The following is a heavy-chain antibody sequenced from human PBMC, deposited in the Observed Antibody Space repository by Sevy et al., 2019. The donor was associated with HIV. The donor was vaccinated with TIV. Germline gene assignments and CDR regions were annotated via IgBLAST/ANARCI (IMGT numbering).Heavy chain of an antibody. CDR3: AKGHKKGGDSFDV. V-gene: IGHV3-23*01. D-gene: IGHD3-16*01. CDR2: LNEIGDRT. CDR1: GFTFNNYV. J-gene: IGHJ3*01. Sequence: GGSLRLSCAASGFTFNNYVMSWVRQAPGKGLEWVSGLNEIGDRTFYAYSVKGRFTISRDNSANTLNLQMNSLRPGDTAVYYCAKGHKKGGDSFDVWGQGTMVTVSS.